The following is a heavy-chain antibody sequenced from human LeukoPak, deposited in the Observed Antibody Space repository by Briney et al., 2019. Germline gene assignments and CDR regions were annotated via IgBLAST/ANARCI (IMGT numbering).Heavy chain of an antibody. J-gene: IGHJ4*02. D-gene: IGHD1-26*01. V-gene: IGHV5-51*01. CDR2: IYTGDSDT. CDR3: ARRSQSGIYVEY. CDR1: GYSFTTYW. Sequence: GESLKISCRGSGYSFTTYWIGWVRQMPGKGLEWMGIIYTGDSDTRYSPSFQGQVTISADKSISTAYVQWSSLEASDTAMYYCARRSQSGIYVEYWGQGTLVTVSS.